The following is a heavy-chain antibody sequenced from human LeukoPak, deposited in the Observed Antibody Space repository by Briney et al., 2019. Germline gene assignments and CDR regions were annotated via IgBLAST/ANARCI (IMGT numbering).Heavy chain of an antibody. CDR1: GFTVSSNS. CDR2: IYNDNT. CDR3: ARGSSAFYYLDY. D-gene: IGHD6-13*01. J-gene: IGHJ4*02. V-gene: IGHV3-53*01. Sequence: PGGSLRLSCTVSGFTVSSNSMSWVRQAPGKGLEWVSFIYNDNTHYSDSVKGRFTISRDNSKNTLYLQMNSLRAEDTAIYYCARGSSAFYYLDYWGQGTLVTVSS.